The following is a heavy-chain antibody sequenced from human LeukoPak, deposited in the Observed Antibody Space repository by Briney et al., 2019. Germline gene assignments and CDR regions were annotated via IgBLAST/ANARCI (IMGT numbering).Heavy chain of an antibody. J-gene: IGHJ6*02. CDR3: TYSTRWTPNYYYGMDV. Sequence: KSGGSLRLSCVASGFTFSNAWMTWVRQAPGKGLEWVGRIKSKTDGGTADYAAPVKGRFTISRDDSKNTLYLQMNSLKIEDTAVYSCTYSTRWTPNYYYGMDVWGQGTTVTVSS. CDR2: IKSKTDGGTA. D-gene: IGHD6-13*01. V-gene: IGHV3-15*01. CDR1: GFTFSNAW.